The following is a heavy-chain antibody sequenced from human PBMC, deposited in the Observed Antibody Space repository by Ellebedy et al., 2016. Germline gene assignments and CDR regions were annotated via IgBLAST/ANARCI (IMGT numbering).Heavy chain of an antibody. V-gene: IGHV4-61*02. D-gene: IGHD3-3*01. CDR3: ATLTIPGGSDS. Sequence: SETLSLXXIVSGDSINSGGYYWSWIRQPAGKGLEWIGRIYSSGNSIYNPSLKSRVSMSVDTSKNHFSLEMRSVTAADTAVYYCATLTIPGGSDSWGQGIFVTVSS. J-gene: IGHJ4*02. CDR1: GDSINSGGYY. CDR2: IYSSGNS.